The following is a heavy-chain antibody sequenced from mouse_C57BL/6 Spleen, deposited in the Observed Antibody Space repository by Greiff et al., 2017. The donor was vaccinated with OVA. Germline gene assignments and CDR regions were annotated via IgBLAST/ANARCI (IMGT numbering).Heavy chain of an antibody. Sequence: VQLQQSGPELVKPGASVKISCKASGYSFTGYYMNWVQQSPEKSLEWIGKINPSTGGTNYNQKFKAKATLTVDKSYSTAYMQLKSLTSEDSAVDYCARYGSSHYYAMDDWGQGTSVTVSS. CDR2: INPSTGGT. CDR3: ARYGSSHYYAMDD. D-gene: IGHD1-1*01. J-gene: IGHJ4*01. V-gene: IGHV1-42*01. CDR1: GYSFTGYY.